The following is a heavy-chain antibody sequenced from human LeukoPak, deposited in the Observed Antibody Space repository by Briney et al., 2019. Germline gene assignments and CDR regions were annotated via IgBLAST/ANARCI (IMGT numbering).Heavy chain of an antibody. Sequence: SETLSLTCTVSGGSISSDYWSWIRQPPGKGLEWIGYIYYSGSTNYNPSLKSRVTISVDTSKNQFSLKLSSVTAADTAVYYCARGRVGSSWVNFDYWGQGTLVTVSS. V-gene: IGHV4-59*01. J-gene: IGHJ4*02. D-gene: IGHD6-13*01. CDR3: ARGRVGSSWVNFDY. CDR2: IYYSGST. CDR1: GGSISSDY.